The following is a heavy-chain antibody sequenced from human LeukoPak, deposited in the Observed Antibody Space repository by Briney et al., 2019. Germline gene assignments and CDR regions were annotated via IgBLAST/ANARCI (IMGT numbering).Heavy chain of an antibody. CDR2: IYYSGST. CDR1: GGSFSGYY. D-gene: IGHD4-17*01. V-gene: IGHV4-30-4*08. J-gene: IGHJ4*02. CDR3: ARDVVYGDYPSDY. Sequence: SETLSLTCAVYGGSFSGYYWSWIRQPPGKGLEWIGYIYYSGSTYYNPSLKSRVTISVDTSKNQFSLKLSSVTAADTAVYYCARDVVYGDYPSDYWGQGTLVTVSS.